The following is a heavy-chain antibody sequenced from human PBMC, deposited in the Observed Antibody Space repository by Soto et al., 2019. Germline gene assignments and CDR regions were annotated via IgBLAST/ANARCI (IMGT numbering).Heavy chain of an antibody. D-gene: IGHD6-13*01. J-gene: IGHJ4*02. Sequence: ASVKVSCKASGGTFSSYAISWVRQAPGQGLEWMGWINPNSGGTNYAQKFQGWVTTTRDTSISTAYMELSRLRSDDTAVYYCARAAYSSSWYRAFDYWGQGTLVTVSS. CDR1: GGTFSSYA. CDR2: INPNSGGT. CDR3: ARAAYSSSWYRAFDY. V-gene: IGHV1-2*04.